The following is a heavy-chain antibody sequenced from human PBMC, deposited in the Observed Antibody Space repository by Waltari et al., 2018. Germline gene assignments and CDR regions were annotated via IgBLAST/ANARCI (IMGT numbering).Heavy chain of an antibody. J-gene: IGHJ4*02. CDR3: AELGFYGELFL. V-gene: IGHV4-34*01. D-gene: IGHD3-10*01. CDR1: GGSFSGYY. CDR2: INHSGST. Sequence: QVQLQQWGAGLLKPSETLSLTCAVYGGSFSGYYWSWIRQPPGKGLEWIGEINHSGSTNYNPSLKSRVTISVDTSKNQFSLKLSSLTAADTAVYYCAELGFYGELFLWGQGTLVTVSS.